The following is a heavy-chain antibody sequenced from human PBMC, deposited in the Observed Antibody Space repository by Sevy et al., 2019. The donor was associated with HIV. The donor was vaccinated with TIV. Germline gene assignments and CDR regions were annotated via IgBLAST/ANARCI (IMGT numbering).Heavy chain of an antibody. J-gene: IGHJ6*02. CDR3: ARDRRGSYYYYGMDV. CDR1: GFTFSSYS. D-gene: IGHD3-16*01. Sequence: GGSLRLSCAASGFTFSSYSMNWVRQAPGKGLEWVSYISSSSSTIYYADSVNGRFTISRDNAKNSLYLQMNSLRDEDTAVYYCARDRRGSYYYYGMDVWGQGTTVTVSS. CDR2: ISSSSSTI. V-gene: IGHV3-48*02.